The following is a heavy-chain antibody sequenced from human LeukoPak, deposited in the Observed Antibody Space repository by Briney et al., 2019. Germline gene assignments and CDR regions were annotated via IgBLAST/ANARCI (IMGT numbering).Heavy chain of an antibody. CDR2: INPNSGGT. Sequence: ASVKVSCKASGGAFSSYAISWVRQAPGQGLEWMGWINPNSGGTNYAQKFQGRVTMTRDTSISTAYMELSRLRSDDTAVYYCARAGGYVYFDYWGQGTLVTVSS. D-gene: IGHD5-12*01. J-gene: IGHJ4*02. CDR1: GGAFSSYA. CDR3: ARAGGYVYFDY. V-gene: IGHV1-2*02.